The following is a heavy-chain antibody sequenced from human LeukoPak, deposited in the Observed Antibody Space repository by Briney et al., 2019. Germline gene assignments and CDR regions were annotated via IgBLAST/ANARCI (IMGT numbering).Heavy chain of an antibody. CDR2: ISSDGGDA. CDR1: GFTFSDFA. V-gene: IGHV3-23*01. CDR3: ARELKGAIRFDY. Sequence: GGSLRLSCAASGFTFSDFAMSWVRQIPGKGLEWVSVISSDGGDAYYADSVKGRFTISRDNSKNTLYLQMNSLRAEDTAVYYCARELKGAIRFDYWGQGTLVTVSS. J-gene: IGHJ4*02. D-gene: IGHD1-26*01.